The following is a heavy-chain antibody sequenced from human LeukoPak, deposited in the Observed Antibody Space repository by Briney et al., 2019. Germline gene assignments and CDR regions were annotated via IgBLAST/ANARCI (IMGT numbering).Heavy chain of an antibody. J-gene: IGHJ4*02. D-gene: IGHD6-19*01. CDR2: IYYNGIT. Sequence: SETLSLTCSVSGGLITSTIHYWAWTRQPPGQCLGWIARIYYNGITYYNASLESRVTMSVDTSRNQFSLRQSSVSAADTSVYYCARQPTVKRGAVASNFDYWGQGTLVTVSS. CDR1: GGLITSTIHY. CDR3: ARQPTVKRGAVASNFDY. V-gene: IGHV4-39*01.